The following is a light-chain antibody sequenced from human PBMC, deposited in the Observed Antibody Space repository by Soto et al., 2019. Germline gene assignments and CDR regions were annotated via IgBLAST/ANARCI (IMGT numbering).Light chain of an antibody. J-gene: IGKJ2*01. CDR1: QTISTY. CDR2: AAS. CDR3: QQGYNTPFT. V-gene: IGKV1-39*01. Sequence: DIQMTQSPSTLSASVGDRVSLACRASQTISTYVNWNQQKPGKAPKLLIFAASNLQSGVPSRFSGSGSGTDFTLTIGSLQPEDVAIYYCQQGYNTPFTFGQGTKLEIK.